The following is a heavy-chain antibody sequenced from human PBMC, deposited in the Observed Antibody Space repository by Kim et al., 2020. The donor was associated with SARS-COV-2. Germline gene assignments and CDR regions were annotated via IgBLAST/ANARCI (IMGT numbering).Heavy chain of an antibody. J-gene: IGHJ4*02. V-gene: IGHV4-30-2*01. CDR2: IYHSGST. D-gene: IGHD3-10*01. CDR1: GGSISSGGYS. CDR3: ARASPYYYGSGSYLFDY. Sequence: SETLSLTCAVSGGSISSGGYSWSWIRQPPGKGLEWIGYIYHSGSTYYNPSLKSRVTISVDRSKNQFSLKLCSVTAADTAVYYCARASPYYYGSGSYLFDYWGQGTLVTVSS.